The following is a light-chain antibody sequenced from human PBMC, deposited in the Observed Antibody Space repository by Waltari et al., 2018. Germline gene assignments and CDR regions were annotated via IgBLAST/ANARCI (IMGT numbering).Light chain of an antibody. CDR2: GAS. Sequence: EIVLTQSPGTLSLSPGERATLSCRANQSVSSSYLAWYQQKPGQAPRLLIYGASSRATGIPDRFSGSGSGTDFTITISRLEPEDFAVYYCQQYGSSPQTFGPGTKVDIK. J-gene: IGKJ3*01. CDR1: QSVSSSY. V-gene: IGKV3-20*01. CDR3: QQYGSSPQT.